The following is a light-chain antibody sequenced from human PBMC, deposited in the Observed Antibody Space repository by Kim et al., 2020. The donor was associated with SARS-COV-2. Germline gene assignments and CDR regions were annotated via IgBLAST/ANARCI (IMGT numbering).Light chain of an antibody. V-gene: IGLV6-57*03. Sequence: GNTVTSTCTRSTDSITTNYVHWYLQRPGSAPTIVIFDDNQRHSGVSERLSGSIDASSDSASLTISGLRLDDESDYYCQSNDDSIWVFGGGTQLTVL. CDR1: TDSITTNY. J-gene: IGLJ3*02. CDR3: QSNDDSIWV. CDR2: DDN.